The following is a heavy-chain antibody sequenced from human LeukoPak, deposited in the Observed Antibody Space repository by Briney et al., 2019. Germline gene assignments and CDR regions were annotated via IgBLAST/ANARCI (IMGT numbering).Heavy chain of an antibody. CDR3: ARERPGEDTFGI. J-gene: IGHJ3*02. CDR2: ISSSGNTI. D-gene: IGHD7-27*01. V-gene: IGHV3-48*03. CDR1: GFTFSSYE. Sequence: GGSLRHSCAASGFTFSSYEMNWVRQAPGKGLGWVSFISSSGNTIYYADSVKGRFIISRDNAKNSLYLQMNSLRTEDTAVYYCARERPGEDTFGIWGQGTMVTVSS.